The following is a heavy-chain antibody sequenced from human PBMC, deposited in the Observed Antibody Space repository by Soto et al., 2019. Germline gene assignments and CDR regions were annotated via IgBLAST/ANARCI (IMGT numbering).Heavy chain of an antibody. D-gene: IGHD1-26*01. CDR1: VFSFSSFG. V-gene: IGHV3-30*18. J-gene: IGHJ6*01. Sequence: VGSLRLSCAASVFSFSSFGMHCVRHSPGKGLEWVAGLSFDGITKHYADSVKGRFTISRDNSKNTMYLQMNSLRPEDTSIYYCAKDGTWELLPAYGMDVRGPRTTVTVCS. CDR3: AKDGTWELLPAYGMDV. CDR2: LSFDGITK.